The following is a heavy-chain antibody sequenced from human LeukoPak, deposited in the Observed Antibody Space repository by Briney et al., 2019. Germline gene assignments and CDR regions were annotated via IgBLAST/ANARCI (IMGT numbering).Heavy chain of an antibody. CDR2: ISSSSHI. V-gene: IGHV3-21*01. Sequence: PGGSLRLSCVASGFTFSSYSMNWVRQAPGKGLEWVSSISSSSHIYYADSVKGRFTISRDNAKNSLYLQMNSLRAEDTAVYYCARDKGLVSGGTLDYWGQGTLVTVSS. D-gene: IGHD2-15*01. CDR1: GFTFSSYS. J-gene: IGHJ4*02. CDR3: ARDKGLVSGGTLDY.